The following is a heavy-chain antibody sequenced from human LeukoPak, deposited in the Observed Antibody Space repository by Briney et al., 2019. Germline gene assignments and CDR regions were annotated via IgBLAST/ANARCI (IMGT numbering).Heavy chain of an antibody. CDR1: GGSISSSSYY. J-gene: IGHJ4*02. CDR2: IYYSGST. Sequence: SETLSLTCTVSGGSISSSSYYWGWIRQPPGKGLEWIGSIYYSGSTYYNPSLKSRVTISVDTSKNQFSLKLSSVTAADTAVYYCARGGRPVTRKFDYWGQGTLVTVSS. V-gene: IGHV4-39*01. D-gene: IGHD4-17*01. CDR3: ARGGRPVTRKFDY.